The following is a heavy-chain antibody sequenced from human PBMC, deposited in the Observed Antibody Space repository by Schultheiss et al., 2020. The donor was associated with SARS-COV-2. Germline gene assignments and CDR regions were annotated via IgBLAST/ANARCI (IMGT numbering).Heavy chain of an antibody. CDR2: ISYDGSNK. V-gene: IGHV3-30*03. D-gene: IGHD6-19*01. J-gene: IGHJ4*02. CDR1: GFTVSSNY. CDR3: ARDKAAVAVDY. Sequence: GGSLRLSCAASGFTVSSNYMSWVRQAPGKGLEWVAVISYDGSNKYYADSVKGRFTISRDNSKNTLYLQMNSLRAEDTAVYYCARDKAAVAVDYWGQGTLVTVSS.